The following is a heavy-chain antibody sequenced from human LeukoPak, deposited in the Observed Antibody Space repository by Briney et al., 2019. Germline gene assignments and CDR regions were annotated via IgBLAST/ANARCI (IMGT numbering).Heavy chain of an antibody. CDR2: INPDGSTT. D-gene: IGHD3-10*01. CDR3: AKFRLGSWDWFDP. V-gene: IGHV3-74*03. J-gene: IGHJ5*02. CDR1: GFTFSNYW. Sequence: GGSLRLSCAASGFTFSNYWMHWVRQAPGKGLVWVSRINPDGSTTTYADSVKGRFTISRDNAKNTVHLQMDSLRADDTAVYYCAKFRLGSWDWFDPWGKGPLVPVSS.